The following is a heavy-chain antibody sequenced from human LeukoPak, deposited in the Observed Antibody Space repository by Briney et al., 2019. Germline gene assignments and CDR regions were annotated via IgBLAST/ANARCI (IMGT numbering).Heavy chain of an antibody. V-gene: IGHV3-49*04. Sequence: GRSLRLSCTASGFTFGDYAMSWVRQAPGKGLEWVGFIRSKAYGGTTEYAASVKGRFTISRDDSKSIAYLQMNSLKTEDTAVYYCTRASMVRGVSYYYYGMDVWGKGTTVTVSS. D-gene: IGHD3-10*01. CDR1: GFTFGDYA. CDR2: IRSKAYGGTT. J-gene: IGHJ6*04. CDR3: TRASMVRGVSYYYYGMDV.